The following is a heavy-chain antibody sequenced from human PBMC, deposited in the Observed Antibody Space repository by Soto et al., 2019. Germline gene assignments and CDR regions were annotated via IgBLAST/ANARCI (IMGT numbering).Heavy chain of an antibody. V-gene: IGHV1-69*01. CDR1: GGTFSSYA. J-gene: IGHJ5*02. CDR3: ATHNPLRSWFDP. CDR2: IIPIFVTA. Sequence: QVQLVQSGAEVKQPGSSVKVSCKASGGTFSSYAISWVRQAPGQGLEWMGGIIPIFVTANYAQKFQGRVTITADESTSTAYMELSSLRSEDTAVYYCATHNPLRSWFDPWGQGTLVTVSS.